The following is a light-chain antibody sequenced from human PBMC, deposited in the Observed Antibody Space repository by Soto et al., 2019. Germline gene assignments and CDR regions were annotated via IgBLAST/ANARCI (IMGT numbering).Light chain of an antibody. CDR2: GAS. V-gene: IGKV1-6*01. CDR3: LQDINYPWT. CDR1: QCIGNA. J-gene: IGKJ1*01. Sequence: AIQMTQSASSLSASVGDTVTISFRASQCIGNALGWYQQKPGKPPKVLIYGASNLQSGVPPRFSGSGSGTDFTVAISSLQHEDSATYYCLQDINYPWTFGQGTNVDIK.